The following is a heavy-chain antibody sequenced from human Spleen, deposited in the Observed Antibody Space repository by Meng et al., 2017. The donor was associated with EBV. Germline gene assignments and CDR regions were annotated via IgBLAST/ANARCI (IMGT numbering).Heavy chain of an antibody. D-gene: IGHD1-20*01. CDR3: ARLYNWRSEFDS. CDR1: GGSISSSSGYY. J-gene: IGHJ4*02. Sequence: QLPLQAPGPGLVKPSGTLSLTCAVSGGSISSSSGYYWGWIRQPPGKGLEWIGTIYYSGTTYYNPSLKSRVTISVDTSKNQFSLRLTSVTAADTAMYYCARLYNWRSEFDSWSQGTLVTVSS. CDR2: IYYSGTT. V-gene: IGHV4-39*01.